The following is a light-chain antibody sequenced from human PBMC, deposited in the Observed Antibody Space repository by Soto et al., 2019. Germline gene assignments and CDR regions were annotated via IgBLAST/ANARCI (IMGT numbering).Light chain of an antibody. V-gene: IGKV3-15*01. CDR2: GAS. CDR1: QSVSSSY. Sequence: DIVLTQSPGTLSLSPGERATLSCRASQSVSSSYLAWYQQKPGQAPRLLIYGASTRPAGVPARFSGSGSGTEFTLTISSLQSEDFAVYYCQQSNNWPRTFGQGTRLEIK. CDR3: QQSNNWPRT. J-gene: IGKJ5*01.